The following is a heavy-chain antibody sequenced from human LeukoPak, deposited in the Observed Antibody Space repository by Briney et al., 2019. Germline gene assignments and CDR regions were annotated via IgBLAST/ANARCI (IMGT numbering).Heavy chain of an antibody. Sequence: GASVKVSCKASGYTFTSYGISWVRQAPGQGLEWMGWISAYNGNTNYAQKLQGRVTMTTDTSTSTAYVELRSLRSDDTAVYYCASTRQWLVRDAFDIWGQGTMVTVSS. CDR3: ASTRQWLVRDAFDI. J-gene: IGHJ3*02. CDR1: GYTFTSYG. V-gene: IGHV1-18*01. CDR2: ISAYNGNT. D-gene: IGHD6-19*01.